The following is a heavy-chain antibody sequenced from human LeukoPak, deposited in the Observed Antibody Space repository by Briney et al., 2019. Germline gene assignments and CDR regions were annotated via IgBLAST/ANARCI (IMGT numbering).Heavy chain of an antibody. CDR3: ARLENSIRRPMNYYYYYMDV. CDR1: GFTVRSNY. Sequence: PGGSLRLSCAVSGFTVRSNYISWVRQAPGKGLEWVSVIYSGVTTYYADSVKGRFTISRDNSKNTLYLQMNSLRAEDTAVYYCARLENSIRRPMNYYYYYMDVWGKGTTVTVSS. J-gene: IGHJ6*03. CDR2: IYSGVTT. D-gene: IGHD3-22*01. V-gene: IGHV3-53*05.